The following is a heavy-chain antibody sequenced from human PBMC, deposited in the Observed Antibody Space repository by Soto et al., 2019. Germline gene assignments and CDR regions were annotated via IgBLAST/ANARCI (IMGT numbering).Heavy chain of an antibody. CDR2: IYYSGST. CDR1: GGSISSGGYY. V-gene: IGHV4-31*03. D-gene: IGHD3-10*01. Sequence: SETLSLTCTVSGGSISSGGYYWSWIRQHPGKGLEWIGYIYYSGSTYYNPSLKSRVTISVDTSKNQFSLKLSSVTAADTAVYYCARVYGSPRPEYFQHWGQGTLVTVSS. J-gene: IGHJ1*01. CDR3: ARVYGSPRPEYFQH.